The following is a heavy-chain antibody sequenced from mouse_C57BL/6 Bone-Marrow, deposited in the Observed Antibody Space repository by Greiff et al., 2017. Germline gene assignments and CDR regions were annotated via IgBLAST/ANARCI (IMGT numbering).Heavy chain of an antibody. Sequence: QVHVKQPGAELVKPGASVKLSCKASGYTFTSYWMHWVKQRPGQGLEWIGMIHPNSGSTNYNEKFKSNATLTVDKSSSTAYMQLSSLTSEDSAVYYCARLGRRYAMDYWGQGTSVTVSS. J-gene: IGHJ4*01. CDR3: ARLGRRYAMDY. CDR2: IHPNSGST. D-gene: IGHD4-1*01. V-gene: IGHV1-64*01. CDR1: GYTFTSYW.